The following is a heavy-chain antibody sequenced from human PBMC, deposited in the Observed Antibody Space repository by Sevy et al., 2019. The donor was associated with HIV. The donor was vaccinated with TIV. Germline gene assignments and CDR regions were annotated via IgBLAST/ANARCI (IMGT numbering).Heavy chain of an antibody. V-gene: IGHV3-21*01. CDR2: SSSSSNYI. D-gene: IGHD3-10*01. Sequence: GGSLRLSCAASGFTFSIYSMNWVRQAPGKGLEWVSSSSSSSNYIYYADSVKGRFTISRDNAKNSLYLQMNSLRAEDTAVYYCARDGGRITMVQGVLAYYHGMDVGGQGTTVTVSS. CDR1: GFTFSIYS. CDR3: ARDGGRITMVQGVLAYYHGMDV. J-gene: IGHJ6*02.